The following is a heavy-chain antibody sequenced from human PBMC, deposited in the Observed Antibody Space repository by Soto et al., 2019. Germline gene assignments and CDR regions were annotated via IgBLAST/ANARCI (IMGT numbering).Heavy chain of an antibody. CDR3: AKPAYNPFDY. V-gene: IGHV3-30*18. J-gene: IGHJ4*02. D-gene: IGHD1-1*01. CDR1: GFTFSSYG. Sequence: PXGSLRLSCAASGFTFSSYGMHWVRQAPGKGLEWVAVISYDGSNKYYADSVKGRFTISRDNSKNTLYLQMNSLRAEDTAVYYCAKPAYNPFDYWGQGTLVTVSS. CDR2: ISYDGSNK.